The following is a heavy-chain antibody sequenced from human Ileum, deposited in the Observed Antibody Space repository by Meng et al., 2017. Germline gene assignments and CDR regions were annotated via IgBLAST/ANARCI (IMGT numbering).Heavy chain of an antibody. J-gene: IGHJ4*02. CDR2: MNPNSGNT. V-gene: IGHV1-8*03. Sequence: ASVKVSCKASGYTFTSYDINWVRQATGQGLEWMGWMNPNSGNTGYAQKFQGRVTITRNTSISTAYMELSSLRSEDTAVYYCARGAYYGSGSYWGNFDYWGQGTRVTVSS. D-gene: IGHD3-10*01. CDR1: GYTFTSYD. CDR3: ARGAYYGSGSYWGNFDY.